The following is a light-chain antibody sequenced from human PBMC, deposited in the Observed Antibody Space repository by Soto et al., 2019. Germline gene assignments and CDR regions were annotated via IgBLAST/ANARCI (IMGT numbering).Light chain of an antibody. CDR3: GTWDSSLSAEV. CDR2: DNN. Sequence: QSVLTQPPSVSAAPGQKVTISCSGSSFNLGNNYVSWYQQLPGTAPKLLIYDNNKRPSATADRGSASKSGTSATLGITGLQTGDEADYYCGTWDSSLSAEVFGTGTKGTVL. CDR1: SFNLGNNY. V-gene: IGLV1-51*01. J-gene: IGLJ1*01.